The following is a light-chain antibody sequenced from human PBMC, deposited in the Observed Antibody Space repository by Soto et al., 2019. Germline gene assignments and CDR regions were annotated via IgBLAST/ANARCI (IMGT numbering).Light chain of an antibody. Sequence: EILMTQSAPTLSVSPGERATLSCRASQSVDSNLAWYQQKPGQAPRLLIYGASTRATGISARFSGSGSGTEFTLTISSLQSEDFGVYYCQQYNNWWTFGQGTKV. J-gene: IGKJ1*01. CDR2: GAS. CDR3: QQYNNWWT. V-gene: IGKV3-15*01. CDR1: QSVDSN.